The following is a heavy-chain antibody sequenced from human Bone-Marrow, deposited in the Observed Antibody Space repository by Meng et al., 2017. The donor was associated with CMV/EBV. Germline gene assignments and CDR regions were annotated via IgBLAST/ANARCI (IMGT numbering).Heavy chain of an antibody. CDR3: ARQDLVLVPYAMIWLDP. Sequence: SAPLSLTCTVSGDFISGAYYYWAWIRQPPGKGLEWIGNIYYSGIAYYNPSLESRITISVDTSKNQFSLQLSSVTAADTAMYYCARQDLVLVPYAMIWLDPWGQGTLVTVSS. CDR2: IYYSGIA. V-gene: IGHV4-39*01. D-gene: IGHD2-2*01. CDR1: GDFISGAYYY. J-gene: IGHJ5*02.